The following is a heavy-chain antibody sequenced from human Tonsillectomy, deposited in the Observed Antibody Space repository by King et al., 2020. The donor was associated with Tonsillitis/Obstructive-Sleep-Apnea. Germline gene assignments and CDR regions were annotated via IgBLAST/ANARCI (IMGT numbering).Heavy chain of an antibody. Sequence: VQLVESGGGLVQPGGSLRLSCAASGFTFSSYWMHWGRQAPGKGLVWVSRINSDVSSTSYADSVKGRITIYRDNAKNTLYLQMNSLRAEDTAVYYCAREGYSSSSPIDYWGQGTLVTVSS. V-gene: IGHV3-74*01. CDR1: GFTFSSYW. J-gene: IGHJ4*02. CDR3: AREGYSSSSPIDY. CDR2: INSDVSST. D-gene: IGHD6-6*01.